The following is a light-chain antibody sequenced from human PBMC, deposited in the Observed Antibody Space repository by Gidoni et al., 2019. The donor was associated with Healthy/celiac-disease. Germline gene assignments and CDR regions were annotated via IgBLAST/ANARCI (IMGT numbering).Light chain of an antibody. V-gene: IGLV2-14*04. CDR3: SSYTSSSTLV. J-gene: IGLJ1*01. CDR2: DVR. Sequence: GTSSDVGGYNYVAWYQQHPGKAPKLMIYDVRNRHSGVSNRFSGSKSGNTASLTISGLQAEDEADYYCSSYTSSSTLVFGTGTKVTVL. CDR1: SSDVGGYNY.